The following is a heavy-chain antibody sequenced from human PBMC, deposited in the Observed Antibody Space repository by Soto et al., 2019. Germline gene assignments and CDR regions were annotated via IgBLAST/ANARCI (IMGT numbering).Heavy chain of an antibody. CDR1: GGSISSYY. CDR3: ARYKSNYYYGMDV. J-gene: IGHJ6*02. V-gene: IGHV4-59*01. CDR2: IYYSGIT. Sequence: QVQLQESGPGLVKPSETLSLTCTVSGGSISSYYWSWIRQPPGKGLEWIGYIYYSGITNYNPAPKSRLTISVDTSKNQFSLKLSSVTAADTAVYYCARYKSNYYYGMDVWGQGTTVTVSS. D-gene: IGHD1-20*01.